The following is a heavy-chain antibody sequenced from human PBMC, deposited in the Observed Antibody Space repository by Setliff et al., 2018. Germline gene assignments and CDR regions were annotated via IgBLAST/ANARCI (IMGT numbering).Heavy chain of an antibody. CDR3: ARDGYPGTS. J-gene: IGHJ5*02. D-gene: IGHD2-2*03. Sequence: GGSLSLSCAASGFTFSDYYMSWIRQAPGKGLEWVSYITSSGTTTFYTDSVKGRFAISRDNARNSLYLQMNSLRVEDTAVYYCARDGYPGTSWGQGTLVPVSS. V-gene: IGHV3-11*01. CDR1: GFTFSDYY. CDR2: ITSSGTTT.